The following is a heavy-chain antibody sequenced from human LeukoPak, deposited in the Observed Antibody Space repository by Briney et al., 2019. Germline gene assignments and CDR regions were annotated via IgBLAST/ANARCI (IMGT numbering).Heavy chain of an antibody. V-gene: IGHV3-30*04. CDR2: ISHDGSKK. D-gene: IGHD1-26*01. CDR3: ARILRLDY. CDR1: GFTFSRYA. Sequence: GGSLRLSCAASGFTFSRYAMHWVRQAPGKGLEWVADISHDGSKKFYADSVKDRFTISGDTSNNTVYLQMNSLRVEDTAVYHCARILRLDYWGQGTLVTVSS. J-gene: IGHJ4*02.